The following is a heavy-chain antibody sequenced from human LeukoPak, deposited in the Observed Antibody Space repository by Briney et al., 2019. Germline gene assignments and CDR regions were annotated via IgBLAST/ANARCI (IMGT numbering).Heavy chain of an antibody. J-gene: IGHJ4*02. Sequence: GGSLRLSCAASGFTFSSYGMHWVRQAPGKGLEWVAVISYDGSNKYYADSVKGRFTISRDNSRSTLYLQMNSLRPEDAAIYYCAREGYYGSGSPPSLYFDYWGQGTLVTVSS. CDR3: AREGYYGSGSPPSLYFDY. CDR1: GFTFSSYG. CDR2: ISYDGSNK. D-gene: IGHD3-10*01. V-gene: IGHV3-30*03.